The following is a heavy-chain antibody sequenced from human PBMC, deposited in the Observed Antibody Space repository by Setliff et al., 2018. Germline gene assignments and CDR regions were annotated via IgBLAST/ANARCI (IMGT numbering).Heavy chain of an antibody. D-gene: IGHD2-15*01. CDR2: INQDGSEK. Sequence: ETLSLSCATSGFTFSSYAMSWVRQAPGKGLEWVANINQDGSEKYYVDSVKGRFTISRDNAKNSLYLQMNSLRAEDTAVYYCARSRGAYCSGGICYTYYFDYWGQGTLVTVSS. CDR1: GFTFSSYA. J-gene: IGHJ4*02. CDR3: ARSRGAYCSGGICYTYYFDY. V-gene: IGHV3-7*03.